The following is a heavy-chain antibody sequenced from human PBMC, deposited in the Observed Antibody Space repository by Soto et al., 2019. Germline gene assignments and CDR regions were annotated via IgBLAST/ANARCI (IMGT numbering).Heavy chain of an antibody. CDR2: ISAYNGNT. V-gene: IGHV1-18*01. J-gene: IGHJ4*02. D-gene: IGHD1-26*01. CDR1: GYTFTSYG. CDR3: ARDRGPLIVGALSSYYFDY. Sequence: ASVKVSCKASGYTFTSYGVSWVRQAPGQGLEWMGWISAYNGNTHYAQKLQGRVTMTTDTSTSTAYMELRSLRSDDTAVYYCARDRGPLIVGALSSYYFDYWGQGTLVTVSS.